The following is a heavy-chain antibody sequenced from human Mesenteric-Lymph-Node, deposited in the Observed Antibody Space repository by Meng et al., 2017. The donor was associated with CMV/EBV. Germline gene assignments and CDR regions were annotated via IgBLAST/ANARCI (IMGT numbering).Heavy chain of an antibody. CDR1: GYTFTSYG. V-gene: IGHV1-24*01. J-gene: IGHJ6*02. CDR3: ARFRYCSSTTCFYGLDV. D-gene: IGHD2-2*01. CDR2: LDPKDGET. Sequence: ASVKVSCKASGYTFTSYGISWVRQAPGKGLEWMGGLDPKDGETAYAQKFQGRLTMTEDTSTDTAYMELSSLRSEDTAMYYCARFRYCSSTTCFYGLDVWGQGTTVTVSS.